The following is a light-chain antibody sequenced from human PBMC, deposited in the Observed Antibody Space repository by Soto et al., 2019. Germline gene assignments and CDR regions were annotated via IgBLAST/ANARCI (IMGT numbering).Light chain of an antibody. J-gene: IGKJ1*01. CDR1: ETVVTN. CDR3: QQYFEWPPMT. Sequence: VMTQSPATLSVSPGERATLSCWASETVVTNLAWYQQKPGQAPRLLISGASTRAAGISDRFRGSGSGTEFTLTISSLRSEDSAIYYCQQYFEWPPMTCGQGTKVEI. CDR2: GAS. V-gene: IGKV3-15*01.